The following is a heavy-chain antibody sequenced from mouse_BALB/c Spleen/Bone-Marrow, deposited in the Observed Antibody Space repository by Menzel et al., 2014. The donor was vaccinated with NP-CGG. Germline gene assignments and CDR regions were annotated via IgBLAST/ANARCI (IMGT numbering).Heavy chain of an antibody. CDR2: LRGGGTT. V-gene: IGHV2-6-5*01. CDR3: ARHWDYDYGFAY. Sequence: VQLQESGPGLVAPSQSLSITCTVSGFSLTDYGVSWIRQPPGKGLEWLGVLRGGGTTYYNSTLKSRLSISRGNSKGQVFLKMNSLQTDDTAIYYCARHWDYDYGFAYWGQGTLVTVSA. CDR1: GFSLTDYG. D-gene: IGHD2-4*01. J-gene: IGHJ3*01.